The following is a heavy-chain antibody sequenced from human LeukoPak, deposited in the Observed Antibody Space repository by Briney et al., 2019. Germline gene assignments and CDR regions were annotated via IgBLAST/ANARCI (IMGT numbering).Heavy chain of an antibody. CDR1: GGSISSGGYS. CDR2: IYHSGST. CDR3: AKDTPLGTH. V-gene: IGHV4-30-2*01. J-gene: IGHJ4*02. D-gene: IGHD3-16*01. Sequence: SQTLSLTCAVSGGSISSGGYSWSWIRQPPGKGLEWIGYIYHSGSTYYNPSLKSRVTMSVDTSKNQFSLKLSSVTAADTAVYYCAKDTPLGTHWGQGTLVTVSS.